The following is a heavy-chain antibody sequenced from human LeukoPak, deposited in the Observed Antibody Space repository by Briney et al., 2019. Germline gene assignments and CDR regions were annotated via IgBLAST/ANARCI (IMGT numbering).Heavy chain of an antibody. CDR3: ARDSGGYSYGSIHYYYYMDV. J-gene: IGHJ6*03. CDR2: ISSSSSYI. V-gene: IGHV3-21*01. CDR1: GFTFSSYS. Sequence: GGSLRLSCAASGFTFSSYSMNWVRQAPGKGLERVSSISSSSSYIYYADSVKGRFTISRDNAKNSLYLQMNSLRAEDTAVYYCARDSGGYSYGSIHYYYYMDVWGKGTTVTVSS. D-gene: IGHD5-18*01.